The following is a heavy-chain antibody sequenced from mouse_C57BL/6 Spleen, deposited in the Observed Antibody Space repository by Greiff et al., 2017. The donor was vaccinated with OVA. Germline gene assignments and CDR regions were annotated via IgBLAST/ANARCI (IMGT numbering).Heavy chain of an antibody. J-gene: IGHJ2*01. Sequence: EVKLMESGEGLVKPGGSLKLSCAASGFTFSSYAMSWVRQTPEKRLEWVAYISSGGDYIYYADTVKGRVTISRDNARNTLYLQMSSLKSEDTAMYYCTRDRDSSGWGFDYWGQGTTLTVSS. D-gene: IGHD3-2*02. CDR2: ISSGGDYI. CDR3: TRDRDSSGWGFDY. CDR1: GFTFSSYA. V-gene: IGHV5-9-1*02.